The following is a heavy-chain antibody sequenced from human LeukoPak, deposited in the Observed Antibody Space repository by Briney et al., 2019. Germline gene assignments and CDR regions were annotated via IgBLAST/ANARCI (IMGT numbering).Heavy chain of an antibody. CDR1: GGSFSGYY. Sequence: PSETLSLTCAAYGGSFSGYYWSWIRQPPGKGLEWIGEINHSGSTNYNPSLKSRVTISVDTSKNQFSLKLSSVTAADTAVYYCARRSSWTHYEYFQHWGQGTLVTVSS. D-gene: IGHD6-13*01. CDR2: INHSGST. J-gene: IGHJ1*01. CDR3: ARRSSWTHYEYFQH. V-gene: IGHV4-34*01.